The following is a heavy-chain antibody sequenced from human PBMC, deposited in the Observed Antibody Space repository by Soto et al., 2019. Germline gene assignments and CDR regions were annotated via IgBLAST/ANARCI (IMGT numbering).Heavy chain of an antibody. CDR1: GGTFSSYA. D-gene: IGHD3-16*01. Sequence: QVQLVQSGAEVKKPGSSVKVSCKASGGTFSSYAISWVRQAPGQGLEWMGGIIPIFGTANYAQKFQGRVTITADESKSTAYMELSSLRSEDTAVYYCARGGRSGTFYYYYGMDVWGQGTTVTVSS. CDR3: ARGGRSGTFYYYYGMDV. J-gene: IGHJ6*02. CDR2: IIPIFGTA. V-gene: IGHV1-69*12.